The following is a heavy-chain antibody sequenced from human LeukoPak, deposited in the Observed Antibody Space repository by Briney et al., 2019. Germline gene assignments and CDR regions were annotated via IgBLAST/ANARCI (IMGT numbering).Heavy chain of an antibody. CDR1: GFTFTNHG. CDR3: AKTLSSWYFDL. V-gene: IGHV3-23*01. D-gene: IGHD6-6*01. CDR2: ISASGGST. Sequence: PGGSLRLSCAASGFTFTNHGVIWVRQAPGKGLEWVSSISASGGSTNYADSVKGRFTISRDNSNNTLYVQMNSLRAEDTAVYYCAKTLSSWYFDLWGRGTLVTVSS. J-gene: IGHJ2*01.